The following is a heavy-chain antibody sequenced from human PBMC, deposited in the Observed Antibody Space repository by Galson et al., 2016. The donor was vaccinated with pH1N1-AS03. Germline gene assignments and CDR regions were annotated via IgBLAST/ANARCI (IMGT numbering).Heavy chain of an antibody. CDR1: GGTLNNYA. J-gene: IGHJ4*02. CDR3: ARGLTYHFGSGSVF. D-gene: IGHD3-10*01. V-gene: IGHV1-69*06. Sequence: SVKVSCKASGGTLNNYAVNWVRQAPGQGLEWMGGISPIFGSANHAQKFQGRVTITADIFTKTAYMELSGLGSEDTAVYYCARGLTYHFGSGSVFWGQGTLVTVSS. CDR2: ISPIFGSA.